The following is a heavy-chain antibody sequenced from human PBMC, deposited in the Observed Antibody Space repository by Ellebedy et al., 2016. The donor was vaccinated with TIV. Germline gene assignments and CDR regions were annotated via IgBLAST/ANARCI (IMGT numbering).Heavy chain of an antibody. V-gene: IGHV3-7*01. CDR3: TRDNWGPDY. CDR2: IKQEESEI. J-gene: IGHJ4*02. D-gene: IGHD3-16*01. CDR1: GFTFTTYT. Sequence: PGGSLRLSCAASGFTFTTYTMNWVRQAPGKGLEWVANIKQEESEINYVDSVKGRFIISRDNAKNSVYLQMNSLRAEDTAMYFCTRDNWGPDYWGQGTLVTVSS.